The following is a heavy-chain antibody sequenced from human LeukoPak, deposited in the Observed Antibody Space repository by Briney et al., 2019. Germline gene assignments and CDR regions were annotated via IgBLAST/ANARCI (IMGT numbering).Heavy chain of an antibody. Sequence: PAGSLSLSWAVSGFTISDDYMSCIRQAPGEGLGWVSYIISSGSTIYYADSVKGRFIISRDKAKNSLYLQMNSLRAEDTAVYYCARDRRAMVRGGPFDYWGQGTLVTVSS. V-gene: IGHV3-11*01. CDR2: IISSGSTI. CDR1: GFTISDDY. D-gene: IGHD5-18*01. CDR3: ARDRRAMVRGGPFDY. J-gene: IGHJ4*02.